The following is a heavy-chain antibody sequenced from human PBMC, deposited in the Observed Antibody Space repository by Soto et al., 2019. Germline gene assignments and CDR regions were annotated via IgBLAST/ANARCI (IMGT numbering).Heavy chain of an antibody. Sequence: QVQLVQSGAEVRKPGSSVKVSCEASGGTFSSYALNWMRQAPGQGLEWMGGIIPLFGTTTYAEKFQGRVTIPADDSTRTAFLELSSLPSEDTAMFFCASDGGGAPFAYWGQGPLVTVSS. J-gene: IGHJ4*02. D-gene: IGHD3-16*01. CDR2: IIPLFGTT. V-gene: IGHV1-69*12. CDR3: ASDGGGAPFAY. CDR1: GGTFSSYA.